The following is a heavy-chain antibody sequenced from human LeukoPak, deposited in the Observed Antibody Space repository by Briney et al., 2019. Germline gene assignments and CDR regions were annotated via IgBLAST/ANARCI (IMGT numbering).Heavy chain of an antibody. CDR3: ARERFRTNYDFWSGPTPIGGMDV. J-gene: IGHJ6*02. V-gene: IGHV1-69*04. CDR1: GGTFSSYA. Sequence: SVKVSCKASGGTFSSYAISWVRQAPGQGLEWMGRIIPILGIANYAQKFQGRVTITADKSTSTAYMVLSSLRSEDTAVYYCARERFRTNYDFWSGPTPIGGMDVWGQGTTVTVSS. D-gene: IGHD3-3*01. CDR2: IIPILGIA.